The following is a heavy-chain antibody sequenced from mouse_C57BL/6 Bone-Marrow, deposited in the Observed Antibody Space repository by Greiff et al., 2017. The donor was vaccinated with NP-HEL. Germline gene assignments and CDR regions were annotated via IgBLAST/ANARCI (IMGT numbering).Heavy chain of an antibody. CDR1: GYTFTNYW. J-gene: IGHJ4*01. D-gene: IGHD1-1*01. CDR2: IYPGGGYT. CDR3: ARNYEGYYAMDY. V-gene: IGHV1-63*01. Sequence: VKLMESGAELVRPGTSVKMSCKASGYTFTNYWIGWAKQRPGHGLEWIGDIYPGGGYTNYNEKFKGKATLTADKSSSTAYMQFSSLTSEDSAIYYCARNYEGYYAMDYWGQGTSVTVSS.